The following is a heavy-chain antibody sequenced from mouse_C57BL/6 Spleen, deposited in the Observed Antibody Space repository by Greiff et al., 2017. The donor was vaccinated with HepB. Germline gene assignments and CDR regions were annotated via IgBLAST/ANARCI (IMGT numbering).Heavy chain of an antibody. CDR1: GFTFSSYG. CDR3: ARHYGKYEENYYAMDY. CDR2: ISSGGSYT. Sequence: EAQRVESGGDLVKPGGSLKLSCAASGFTFSSYGMSWVRQTPDKRLEWVATISSGGSYTYYPDSVKGRFTISRDNAMNTLYLQMSSLKSEDTAMYYGARHYGKYEENYYAMDYWGQGTSVTVSS. V-gene: IGHV5-6*01. D-gene: IGHD2-1*01. J-gene: IGHJ4*01.